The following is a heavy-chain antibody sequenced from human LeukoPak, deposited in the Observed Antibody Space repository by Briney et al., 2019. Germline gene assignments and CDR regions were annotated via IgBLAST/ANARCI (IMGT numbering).Heavy chain of an antibody. CDR1: GGSISGYY. CDR3: ASRYSSSKEVDY. V-gene: IGHV4-34*01. D-gene: IGHD6-6*01. Sequence: PSETLSLTCTVSGGSISGYYRSWIRQPPGKGLEWIGEINHSGSTNYNPSLKSRVTISVDTSKNQFSLKLSSVTAADTAVYYCASRYSSSKEVDYWGQGTLVTVSS. CDR2: INHSGST. J-gene: IGHJ4*02.